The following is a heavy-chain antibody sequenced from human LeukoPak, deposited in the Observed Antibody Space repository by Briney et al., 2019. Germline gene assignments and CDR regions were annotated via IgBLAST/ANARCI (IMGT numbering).Heavy chain of an antibody. V-gene: IGHV3-64*01. J-gene: IGHJ4*02. D-gene: IGHD6-13*01. CDR1: GFTFSSYA. CDR3: ATGGQQLNYFDY. Sequence: GGSLRLSCAASGFTFSSYAMHWVRQAPGKGLEYVSAISSNGGSTYYVNSVKGRFTISRDNSKNTLYLQMGSLRAEDMAVYYCATGGQQLNYFDYWGQGTLVTVSS. CDR2: ISSNGGST.